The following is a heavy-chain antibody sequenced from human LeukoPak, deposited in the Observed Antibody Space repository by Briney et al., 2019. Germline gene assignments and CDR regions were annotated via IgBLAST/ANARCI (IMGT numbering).Heavy chain of an antibody. Sequence: GRSLRLSCAASGFTFSSYAMHWVRQAPGKGLEWVALISYHGDITYYADSVKGRLTLSRDNSKTTLFLQLNSLRAEDTAVYYCARDSTYYYDSGSSGPHYFDFWGQGTLVTVSS. CDR3: ARDSTYYYDSGSSGPHYFDF. CDR1: GFTFSSYA. V-gene: IGHV3-30*01. J-gene: IGHJ4*02. D-gene: IGHD3-10*01. CDR2: ISYHGDIT.